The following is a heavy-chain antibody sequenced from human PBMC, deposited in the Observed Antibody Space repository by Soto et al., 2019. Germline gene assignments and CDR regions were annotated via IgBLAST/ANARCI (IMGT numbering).Heavy chain of an antibody. J-gene: IGHJ6*03. CDR2: YGGSGGSR. V-gene: IGHV3-23*01. CDR3: VKFRGRAYPYYYMDV. CDR1: GFTFSTYG. D-gene: IGHD3-10*01. Sequence: DVQLLESGGGLAQWGGSLRLSCVTSGFTFSTYGMTWVRQAPGNGLEWVSYGGSGGSRYYAESVKGRFTISRDNSKNTLSLEMNSLRAEDTATYYCVKFRGRAYPYYYMDVWGKGTTVTVSS.